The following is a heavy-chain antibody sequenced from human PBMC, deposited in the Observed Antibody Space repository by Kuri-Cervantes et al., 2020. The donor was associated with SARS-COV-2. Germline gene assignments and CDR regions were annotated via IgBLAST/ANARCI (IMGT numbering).Heavy chain of an antibody. Sequence: GGSLRLSCAASGFTFSSYAMHWVRQAPGKGLEWVAVISYDGSNKYYADSVKGRFTISRDNSKNTLYLQMNSPRAEDTAVYYCARDHGIAVAGNIYYYYYMDVWGKGTTVTVSS. CDR3: ARDHGIAVAGNIYYYYYMDV. V-gene: IGHV3-30*04. CDR2: ISYDGSNK. D-gene: IGHD6-19*01. CDR1: GFTFSSYA. J-gene: IGHJ6*03.